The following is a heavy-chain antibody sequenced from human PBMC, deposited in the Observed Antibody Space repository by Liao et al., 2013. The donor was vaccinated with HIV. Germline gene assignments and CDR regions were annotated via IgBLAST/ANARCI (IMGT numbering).Heavy chain of an antibody. CDR3: ARWSNGRFGARDAFDV. CDR1: GGSLSDHY. J-gene: IGHJ3*01. V-gene: IGHV4-59*08. Sequence: QVQLQESGPGLVKPSETLSLTCTVSGGSLSDHYWIWIRQSPGKRMEWIGYIYESGFTDYNPSLKSRLTISEDTSKDQFSLRLTSVTAADTAVYYCARWSNGRFGARDAFDVWGQGTVVTVSS. CDR2: IYESGFT. D-gene: IGHD3-3*01.